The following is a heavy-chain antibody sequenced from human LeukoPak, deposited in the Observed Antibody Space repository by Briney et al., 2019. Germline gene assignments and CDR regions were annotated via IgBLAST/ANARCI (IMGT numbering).Heavy chain of an antibody. CDR3: ARGVAFDY. J-gene: IGHJ4*02. CDR2: IYYSGST. V-gene: IGHV4-59*05. Sequence: PSETLSLTCTVSGGSISSYYWSWIRQPPGKGLEWIGSIYYSGSTYYNPSLKSRVTISVDTSKNQFSLKLSSVTAADTAVYYCARGVAFDYWGQGTLVTVSS. CDR1: GGSISSYY.